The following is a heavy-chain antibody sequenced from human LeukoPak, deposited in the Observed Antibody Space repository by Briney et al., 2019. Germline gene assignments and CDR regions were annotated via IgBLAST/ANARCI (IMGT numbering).Heavy chain of an antibody. D-gene: IGHD6-19*01. J-gene: IGHJ6*02. CDR3: AKSRSGWYSSSEYYYYYGMDV. CDR1: GFTFSTYA. V-gene: IGHV3-23*01. Sequence: GGSLRLSCAASGFTFSTYAMSWVRQAPGKGLEWVSAIGGSGGATYYLDSVKGRFTISRDNSKNTLFLQMNSLSAEDTAVYYCAKSRSGWYSSSEYYYYYGMDVWGQGTTVTVSS. CDR2: IGGSGGAT.